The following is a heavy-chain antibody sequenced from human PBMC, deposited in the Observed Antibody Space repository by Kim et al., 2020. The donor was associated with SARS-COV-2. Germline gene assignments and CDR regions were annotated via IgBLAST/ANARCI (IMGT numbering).Heavy chain of an antibody. D-gene: IGHD3-10*01. V-gene: IGHV4-4*02. Sequence: PSPKSRVTISVDKSKNQFSLKLSSVTAADTAVYYCARGAYGSGSYYCLDYWGQGTLVTVSS. J-gene: IGHJ4*02. CDR3: ARGAYGSGSYYCLDY.